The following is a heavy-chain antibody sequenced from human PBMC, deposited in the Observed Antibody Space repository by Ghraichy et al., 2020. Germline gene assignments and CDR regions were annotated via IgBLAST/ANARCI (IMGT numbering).Heavy chain of an antibody. Sequence: GESLNISCAASGFTFSSYWMHWVRQAPGKGLVWVSRINSDGSSTSYADSVKGRFTISRDNAKNTLYLQMNSLRAEDTAVYYCARGVTVAGVTPYYYWGQGTLVTVSS. V-gene: IGHV3-74*01. J-gene: IGHJ4*02. CDR3: ARGVTVAGVTPYYY. D-gene: IGHD2-21*02. CDR2: INSDGSST. CDR1: GFTFSSYW.